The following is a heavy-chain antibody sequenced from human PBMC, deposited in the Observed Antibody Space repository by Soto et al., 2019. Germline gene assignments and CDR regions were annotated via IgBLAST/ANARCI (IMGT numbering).Heavy chain of an antibody. Sequence: GGSLRLSCVVSEFTFSNYEMNWVRQAPGKGLEWVSYISYTGSTIYYADSVRGRFTISRDNSKNSLYLQMNSLRSEDTAVYYCATDGVESLGYWGQGILVTVSS. D-gene: IGHD3-16*01. J-gene: IGHJ4*02. CDR2: ISYTGSTI. CDR1: EFTFSNYE. CDR3: ATDGVESLGY. V-gene: IGHV3-48*03.